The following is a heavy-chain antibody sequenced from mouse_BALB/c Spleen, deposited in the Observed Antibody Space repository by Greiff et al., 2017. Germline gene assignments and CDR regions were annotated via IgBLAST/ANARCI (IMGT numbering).Heavy chain of an antibody. CDR3: ARDELAWFAY. D-gene: IGHD4-1*01. J-gene: IGHJ3*01. V-gene: IGHV14-3*02. Sequence: VHVKQSGAELVKPGASVKLSCTASGFNIKDTYMHWVKQRPEQGLEWIGRIDPANGNTKYDPKFQGKATITADTSSNTAYLQLSSLTSEDTAVYYCARDELAWFAYWGQGTLVTVSA. CDR1: GFNIKDTY. CDR2: IDPANGNT.